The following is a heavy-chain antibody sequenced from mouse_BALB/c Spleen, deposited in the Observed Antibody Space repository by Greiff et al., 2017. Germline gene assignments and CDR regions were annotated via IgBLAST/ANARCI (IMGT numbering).Heavy chain of an antibody. V-gene: IGHV5-12-2*01. D-gene: IGHD2-3*01. J-gene: IGHJ4*01. Sequence: DVKLVESGGGLVQPGGSLKLSCAASGFTFSSYTMSWVRQTPEKRLEWVAYISNGGGSTYYPDTVKGRFTISRDNAKNTLYLQMSSLKSEDTAMYYCAITAYDRGAMDYWGQGTSVTVSS. CDR1: GFTFSSYT. CDR3: AITAYDRGAMDY. CDR2: ISNGGGST.